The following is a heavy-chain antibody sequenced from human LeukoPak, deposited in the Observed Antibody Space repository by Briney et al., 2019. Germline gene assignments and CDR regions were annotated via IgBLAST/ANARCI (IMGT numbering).Heavy chain of an antibody. CDR2: IRYDGSNK. V-gene: IGHV3-30*02. CDR3: AKAYCSGGSCYGSYFDY. CDR1: GFSFSTYG. D-gene: IGHD2-15*01. Sequence: PRGSLRLSCAASGFSFSTYGMHWVRQAPGKGLEWVAFIRYDGSNKYYADSVKDRFTISRDNSKNTLYLQMDSLRAEDTAVYYCAKAYCSGGSCYGSYFDYWGQGTLVTASS. J-gene: IGHJ4*02.